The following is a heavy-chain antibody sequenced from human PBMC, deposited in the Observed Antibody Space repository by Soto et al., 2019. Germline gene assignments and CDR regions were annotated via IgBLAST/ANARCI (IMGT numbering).Heavy chain of an antibody. CDR1: GYTFTSYY. CDR3: ARGYCSGGSCYLFFAY. D-gene: IGHD2-15*01. J-gene: IGHJ4*02. V-gene: IGHV1-46*01. Sequence: ASVKVSCKASGYTFTSYYMHWVRQAPGQGLEWMGIINPSGGSTSYAQKFQGRVTMTRDTSTSTVYMELSSLRSEDTAVYYCARGYCSGGSCYLFFAYGGQGTLVTVSS. CDR2: INPSGGST.